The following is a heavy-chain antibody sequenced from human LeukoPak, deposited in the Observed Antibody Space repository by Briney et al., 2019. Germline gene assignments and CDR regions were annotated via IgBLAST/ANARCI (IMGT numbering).Heavy chain of an antibody. Sequence: SVKVSCTASGGTFSSYAISWVRQAPGQGLEWMGGIIPIFGTANYAQKFQGRVTITADESTSTAYMELSSLRSEDTAVYYCARGSDSSGWHYYYYGMDVWGQGTTVTVSS. D-gene: IGHD6-19*01. CDR2: IIPIFGTA. CDR1: GGTFSSYA. J-gene: IGHJ6*02. V-gene: IGHV1-69*13. CDR3: ARGSDSSGWHYYYYGMDV.